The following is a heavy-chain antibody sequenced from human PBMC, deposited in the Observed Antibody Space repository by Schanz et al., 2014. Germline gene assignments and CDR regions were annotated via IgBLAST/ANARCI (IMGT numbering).Heavy chain of an antibody. D-gene: IGHD5-18*01. J-gene: IGHJ6*02. V-gene: IGHV3-15*01. CDR2: IKTKTDGGTT. CDR1: GFAFSDYG. Sequence: VQLVESGGGVVQPGKSLRLSCAASGFAFSDYGMHWVRQAPGKGLEWVGRIKTKTDGGTTDYAAPVKGRFTISRDDSTNTLYLQMNSLKTEDTAVYYCTTGGRRGYSHYFYGMDVWGQGTTVTVSS. CDR3: TTGGRRGYSHYFYGMDV.